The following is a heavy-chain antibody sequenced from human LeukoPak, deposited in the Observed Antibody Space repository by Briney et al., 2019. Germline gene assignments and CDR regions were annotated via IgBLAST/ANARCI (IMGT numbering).Heavy chain of an antibody. D-gene: IGHD5-12*01. CDR2: ITPIFGTA. J-gene: IGHJ6*02. V-gene: IGHV1-69*13. Sequence: GASVKVSCKASGGTFSRFTISWVRQAPGQGFEWMGGITPIFGTANFAQKFQGRVSITADESASTAYMELSSLRSEDTAVYYCARMATILDYYYGMDVWGQGTTVTVSS. CDR3: ARMATILDYYYGMDV. CDR1: GGTFSRFT.